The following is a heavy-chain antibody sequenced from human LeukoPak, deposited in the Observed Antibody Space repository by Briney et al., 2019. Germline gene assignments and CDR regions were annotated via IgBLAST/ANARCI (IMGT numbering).Heavy chain of an antibody. D-gene: IGHD2-2*01. J-gene: IGHJ4*02. CDR2: IYAGDSDT. CDR1: GYSFNTYW. CDR3: ARRQGCSNTACPPDY. Sequence: GESLKISCKGSGYSFNTYWIGWVRQMPGKGLDWMGIIYAGDSDTRYSPSFQGQVTMSVDKSINTAYLQWSSLRASDTAMYFCARRQGCSNTACPPDYWGQGTLVTVSS. V-gene: IGHV5-51*01.